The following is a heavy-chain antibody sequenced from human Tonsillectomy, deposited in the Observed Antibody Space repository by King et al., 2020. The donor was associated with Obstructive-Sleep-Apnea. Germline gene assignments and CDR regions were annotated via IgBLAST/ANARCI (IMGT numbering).Heavy chain of an antibody. CDR3: ARDRDVYYYDTSGAKYGMDV. V-gene: IGHV4-38-2*02. D-gene: IGHD3-22*01. Sequence: QLQESGPGLLKPSETLSLTCTVSGYSISGGYYWGWIRQPPGKGLEWIGSIHHSGSTNYKPSLKSRVTISIDTSKNQFSLRLSSVTAADTAVYYCARDRDVYYYDTSGAKYGMDVWGQRTTVTVSS. CDR2: IHHSGST. J-gene: IGHJ6*02. CDR1: GYSISGGYY.